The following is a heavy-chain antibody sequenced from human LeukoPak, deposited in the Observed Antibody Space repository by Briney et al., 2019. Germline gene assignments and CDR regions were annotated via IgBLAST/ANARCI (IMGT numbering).Heavy chain of an antibody. CDR3: ANQEGIGAPGAWFDN. CDR2: MSPDSDGT. V-gene: IGHV1-2*02. J-gene: IGHJ4*02. CDR1: GSSFTGYY. Sequence: VASVKVSCKASGSSFTGYYVHWVRQAPGQGLEWMGWMSPDSDGTNFAQNFQGRVSTTRDTSIRTVYLELRSLRADDTAVYYCANQEGIGAPGAWFDNWGQGTLVTVSS. D-gene: IGHD1-26*01.